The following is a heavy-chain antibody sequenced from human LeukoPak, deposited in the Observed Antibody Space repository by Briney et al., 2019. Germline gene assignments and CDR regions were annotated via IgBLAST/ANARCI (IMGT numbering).Heavy chain of an antibody. V-gene: IGHV1-8*03. J-gene: IGHJ4*02. CDR2: MNPNSGNT. D-gene: IGHD2-2*01. CDR3: ARGPTTWY. CDR1: GYTFTGYY. Sequence: ASVKVSCKASGYTFTGYYMHRVRQAPGQGLEWMGWMNPNSGNTGYAQKFQGRVTITRNTSISTAYMELSSLRSEDTAVYYCARGPTTWYWGQGTLVTVSS.